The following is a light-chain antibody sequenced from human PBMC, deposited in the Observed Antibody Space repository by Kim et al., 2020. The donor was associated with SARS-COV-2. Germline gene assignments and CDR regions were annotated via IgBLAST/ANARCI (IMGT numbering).Light chain of an antibody. J-gene: IGKJ2*01. Sequence: EIVMTQSPATLSVSPGERATLSCRASQNIRDNLAWYQQKPGQAPRLLIYDASTRATDIPARFSGSGSGTEFTLTISSLQSEDCALYYWQQYNDWRTFGQGTKLEI. CDR3: QQYNDWRT. V-gene: IGKV3-15*01. CDR1: QNIRDN. CDR2: DAS.